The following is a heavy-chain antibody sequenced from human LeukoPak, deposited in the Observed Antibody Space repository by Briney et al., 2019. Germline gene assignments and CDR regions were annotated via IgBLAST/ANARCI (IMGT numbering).Heavy chain of an antibody. J-gene: IGHJ5*02. D-gene: IGHD6-6*01. Sequence: GGSLRLSRAASGFSFTNAWMSWVRQAPGQGREWVAVISYGGSNKYYADSVKGRFTISRDTSKNTMYLKMNRLRAEATAVYSCARRKIAARPYNWFDPWGQGTLVTVSS. CDR2: ISYGGSNK. CDR3: ARRKIAARPYNWFDP. V-gene: IGHV3-30*03. CDR1: GFSFTNAW.